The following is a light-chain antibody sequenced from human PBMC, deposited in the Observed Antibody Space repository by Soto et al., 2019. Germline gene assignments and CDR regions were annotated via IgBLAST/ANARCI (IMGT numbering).Light chain of an antibody. CDR1: SSNIGSNF. CDR3: SVWEDNVDGWV. V-gene: IGLV1-47*01. Sequence: QSVVTQPPSASGTPGQKVTISCSGSSSNIGSNFVYWYQQLPGTAPKLLIYKDNQRPSGVPDRFSGSKSGTSVSLAISGLRPEDEVEYYCSVWEDNVDGWVFGGGTKLTVL. J-gene: IGLJ3*02. CDR2: KDN.